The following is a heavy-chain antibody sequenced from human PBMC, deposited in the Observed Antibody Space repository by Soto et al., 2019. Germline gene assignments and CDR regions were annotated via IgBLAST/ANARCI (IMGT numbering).Heavy chain of an antibody. CDR2: IYPGDSET. V-gene: IGHV5-51*01. J-gene: IGHJ4*02. D-gene: IGHD6-13*01. CDR3: ARSPSSSPYFDX. CDR1: GYTFSNLW. Sequence: GESLKSSCQCSGYTFSNLWIAWVRQLPGKGLEYMVIIYPGDSETSYSPSFHGKVTISADRSIGTAYLQWSSLEASDSAFYFCARSPSSSPYFDXWGQVALVTVSX.